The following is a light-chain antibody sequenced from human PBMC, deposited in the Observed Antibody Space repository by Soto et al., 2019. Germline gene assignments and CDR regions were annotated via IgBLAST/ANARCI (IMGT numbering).Light chain of an antibody. Sequence: EIVMTQSPATLSVSPGERATLSCRASQSVSSNLAWYQQKPGQAPRLLIYGASTRATGIPARFSGSGSGTEFTLTISSLQSEDCAGYYCQQYNNWPRTVGQGTKVEIK. CDR1: QSVSSN. J-gene: IGKJ1*01. CDR2: GAS. CDR3: QQYNNWPRT. V-gene: IGKV3-15*01.